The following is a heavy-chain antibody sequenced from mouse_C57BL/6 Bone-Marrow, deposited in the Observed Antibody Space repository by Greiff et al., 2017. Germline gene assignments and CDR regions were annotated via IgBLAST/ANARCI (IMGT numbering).Heavy chain of an antibody. V-gene: IGHV5-15*01. Sequence: EVQGVESGGGLVQPGGSLKLSCAASGFTFSDYGMAWVRQAPRKGPEWVAFISNLAYSIYYADTVTGRFTISRENATNTLYLDMSSLRSEDTAMYYCARRDGYFDVWGTGTTVTVSS. CDR1: GFTFSDYG. D-gene: IGHD3-3*01. CDR3: ARRDGYFDV. J-gene: IGHJ1*03. CDR2: ISNLAYSI.